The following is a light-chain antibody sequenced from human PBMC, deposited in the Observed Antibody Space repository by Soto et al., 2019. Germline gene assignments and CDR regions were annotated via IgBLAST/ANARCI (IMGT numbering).Light chain of an antibody. CDR2: GAS. CDR1: QSVSSN. CDR3: YQYHSWPPST. V-gene: IGKV3-15*01. J-gene: IGKJ1*01. Sequence: EIVMTQSPATLSVSPGERATLSCRASQSVSSNLDWYQQKPGQAPRLLIYGASTRTTGIPARFSGSGSGTEFTLTISRSQSQHIAFYDYYQYHSWPPSTFGQGTKVEIK.